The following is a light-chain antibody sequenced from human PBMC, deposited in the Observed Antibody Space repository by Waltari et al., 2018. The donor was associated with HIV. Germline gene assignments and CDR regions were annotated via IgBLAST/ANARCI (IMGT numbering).Light chain of an antibody. Sequence: DIQMTQSTSTLSVSVGDSVTITCRAIQSISSWLAWYQMKPGKAPKLLIYKASSLESGVSSRFSGSGSGTEFTLTISSLQPDDFATYYCQYYNTYSRTFGQGTKVEL. V-gene: IGKV1-5*03. CDR2: KAS. CDR1: QSISSW. J-gene: IGKJ2*02. CDR3: QYYNTYSRT.